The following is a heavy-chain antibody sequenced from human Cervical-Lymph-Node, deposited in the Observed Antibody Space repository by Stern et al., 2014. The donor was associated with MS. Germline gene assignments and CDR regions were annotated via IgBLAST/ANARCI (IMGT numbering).Heavy chain of an antibody. V-gene: IGHV1-3*04. CDR2: INTCFGHP. Sequence: QVQLVQSGAEVKKPGASVKVSCKATRYTFTDYAMHWVRQAPGHRLEWMGWINTCFGHPNYSQNVQGRVTFTRDTSANTAYLELSSLRSEDTAVYYCAATPPSRPPLDPWGQGTLVIVSS. CDR1: RYTFTDYA. J-gene: IGHJ5*02. D-gene: IGHD6-6*01. CDR3: AATPPSRPPLDP.